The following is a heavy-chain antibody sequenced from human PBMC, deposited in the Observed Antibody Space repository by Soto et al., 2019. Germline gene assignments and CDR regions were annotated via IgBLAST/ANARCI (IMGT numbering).Heavy chain of an antibody. Sequence: EVQLLESGGGLVQPGGSLRLSCAASGFTFSSYAMSWVRQAPGKGLEWVSAISAGGGNTYYRDSVKGRFTISRDNSKNTLYLQMNSLGAEDTAVYFCAQTTPSIHWFDPWGQGTLVTVSS. J-gene: IGHJ5*02. CDR1: GFTFSSYA. CDR2: ISAGGGNT. D-gene: IGHD1-1*01. V-gene: IGHV3-23*01. CDR3: AQTTPSIHWFDP.